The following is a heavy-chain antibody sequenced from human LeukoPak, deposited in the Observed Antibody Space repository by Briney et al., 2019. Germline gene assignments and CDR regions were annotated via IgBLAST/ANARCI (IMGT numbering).Heavy chain of an antibody. CDR3: ARLTPAAGRLYFVD. Sequence: GGSLRLSCAASGFTVNSNYLSWVRQAPGKGLEWVSTLYNTGNTYYENSVKGRLSISRDNSKNTLFLQMNSLRDEDTAAYYCARLTPAAGRLYFVDWGPGTLVTVSS. J-gene: IGHJ4*02. V-gene: IGHV3-53*01. D-gene: IGHD6-13*01. CDR2: LYNTGNT. CDR1: GFTVNSNY.